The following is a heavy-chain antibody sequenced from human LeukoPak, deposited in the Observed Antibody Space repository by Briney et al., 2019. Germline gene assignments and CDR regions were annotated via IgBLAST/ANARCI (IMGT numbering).Heavy chain of an antibody. J-gene: IGHJ3*02. V-gene: IGHV1-2*02. Sequence: ASVKVSCKASGYTFTGYYMHWVRQAPGQGLEWMGWINPNSGGTNYAQKLQGRVTMTRDTSISTAYMELSRLRSDDTAVYYCAREVPTYCGGDCYLNHYAFDIWGQGTMVTVSS. CDR1: GYTFTGYY. D-gene: IGHD2-21*01. CDR3: AREVPTYCGGDCYLNHYAFDI. CDR2: INPNSGGT.